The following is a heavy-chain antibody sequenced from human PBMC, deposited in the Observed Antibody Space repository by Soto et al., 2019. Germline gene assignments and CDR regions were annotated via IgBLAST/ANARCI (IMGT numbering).Heavy chain of an antibody. Sequence: QVQLQQWGAGLLKPSETLSLTCAVYGGSFSGYYWSWIRQPPGKGLEWIGEINHSGSTNYNPSLKSRVTISVDTSKNQCSLELSSGTAADTAVYYCARRRGTYYYDSSGYGDCDYWGQGTLVTVSS. V-gene: IGHV4-34*01. J-gene: IGHJ4*02. CDR3: ARRRGTYYYDSSGYGDCDY. CDR1: GGSFSGYY. D-gene: IGHD3-22*01. CDR2: INHSGST.